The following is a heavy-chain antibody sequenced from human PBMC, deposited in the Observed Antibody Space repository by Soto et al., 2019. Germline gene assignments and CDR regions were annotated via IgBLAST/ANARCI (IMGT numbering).Heavy chain of an antibody. CDR3: ARDRAGVGYNIDV. V-gene: IGHV3-33*01. Sequence: QVQLVESGGGVVQPGRSLRLSCAASGFTFRSYGMHWVRQAPGKGLEWVAVRWNDGSERYYADSVKGRFTISRDNSKNTLDLQMNSLRAEDTAVYYCARDRAGVGYNIDVWGQGTTVTVSS. CDR1: GFTFRSYG. J-gene: IGHJ6*02. D-gene: IGHD5-12*01. CDR2: RWNDGSER.